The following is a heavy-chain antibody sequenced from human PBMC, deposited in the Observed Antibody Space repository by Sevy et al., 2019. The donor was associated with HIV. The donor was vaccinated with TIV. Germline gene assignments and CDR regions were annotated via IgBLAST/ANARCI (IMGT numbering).Heavy chain of an antibody. J-gene: IGHJ4*02. Sequence: SETLSLTCAVSGVSVSSDTYYWSWIRQPPGKGLEWIGYVYHTGSTNYSPSFKCRVTISVDTSKNQFSLRLFSVAAADTAVYYCASEPYVFDKSGYYWDYWGQGALVTVSS. CDR1: GVSVSSDTYY. CDR2: VYHTGST. CDR3: ASEPYVFDKSGYYWDY. V-gene: IGHV4-61*01. D-gene: IGHD3-22*01.